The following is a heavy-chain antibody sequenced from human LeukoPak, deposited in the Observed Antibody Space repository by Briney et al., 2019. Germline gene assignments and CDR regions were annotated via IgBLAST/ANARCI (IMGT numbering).Heavy chain of an antibody. Sequence: ASVKVSCKASGYTFNTYGITWVRQAPGQGLEWMGWISAYNGDTNFAQKFQGRVSMMTDKPTSTAYMELRSLRSDDTAIYYCARASTRAAATGYDPWGQGSLVTVSS. CDR2: ISAYNGDT. J-gene: IGHJ5*02. V-gene: IGHV1-18*01. CDR1: GYTFNTYG. CDR3: ARASTRAAATGYDP. D-gene: IGHD6-13*01.